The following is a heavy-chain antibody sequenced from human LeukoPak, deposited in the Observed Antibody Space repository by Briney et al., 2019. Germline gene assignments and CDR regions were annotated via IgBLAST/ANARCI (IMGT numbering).Heavy chain of an antibody. Sequence: GGSLRLSCAASGFTFSSYGMHWVRQAPGKGLEWVAVIWYDGSNKYYADSVKGRFTISRDNSKNTLHLQMNSLRAEDTAVYYCATTYGSGSYFPFDYWGQGTLVTVSS. CDR2: IWYDGSNK. CDR1: GFTFSSYG. J-gene: IGHJ4*02. CDR3: ATTYGSGSYFPFDY. V-gene: IGHV3-33*01. D-gene: IGHD3-10*01.